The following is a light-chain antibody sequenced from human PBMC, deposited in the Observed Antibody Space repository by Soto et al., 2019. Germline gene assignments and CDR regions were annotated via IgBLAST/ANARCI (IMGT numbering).Light chain of an antibody. J-gene: IGLJ1*01. CDR2: DVS. V-gene: IGLV2-11*01. CDR3: CSYAGSYTFGV. Sequence: QSVLTQPRSVSGSPGQSVTISCTGTSSDVGGYNYVSWYQHHPGKAPKLMIYDVSKRPSGVSARFSGSKSGNTASLTISGLQAEDEADYYCCSYAGSYTFGVFGTGTKVTVL. CDR1: SSDVGGYNY.